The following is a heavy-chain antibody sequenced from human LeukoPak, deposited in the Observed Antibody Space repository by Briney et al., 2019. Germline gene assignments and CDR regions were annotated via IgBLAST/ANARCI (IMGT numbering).Heavy chain of an antibody. V-gene: IGHV4-34*01. D-gene: IGHD1-20*01. J-gene: IGHJ5*02. CDR3: ARGRRYNSWFDP. CDR2: INHSGST. CDR1: GGSFSGYY. Sequence: SETLSLTCAVYGGSFSGYYWSWIRQPPGKGLEWIGEINHSGSTNYNPSLKSRVTISVDTSKNQFSLKLSSVTAADTAVYYCARGRRYNSWFDPWGQGTLVTVSS.